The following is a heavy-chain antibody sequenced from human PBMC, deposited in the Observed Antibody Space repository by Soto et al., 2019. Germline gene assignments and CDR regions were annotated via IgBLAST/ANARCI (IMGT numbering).Heavy chain of an antibody. Sequence: SGPTLVDPTHTLTLTCIFSGFSLRTSGVGVGWIRQPPGKALEWLGFIYWNDDKRYSPSLKSRLTITKDTSKNQVVLTMTNMDPVYTATYYCAKSGSSGWYGWFDPWSQGTLVTVSS. CDR2: IYWNDDK. V-gene: IGHV2-5*01. J-gene: IGHJ5*02. D-gene: IGHD6-19*01. CDR1: GFSLRTSGVG. CDR3: AKSGSSGWYGWFDP.